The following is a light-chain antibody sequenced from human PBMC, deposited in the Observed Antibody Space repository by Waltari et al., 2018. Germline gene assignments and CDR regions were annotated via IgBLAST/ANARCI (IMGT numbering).Light chain of an antibody. V-gene: IGKV3-15*01. J-gene: IGKJ4*01. Sequence: MTQSPSSLSASVGDRVTITCRASQSVSSNLAWYQQKPGQAPRLLIYRASTRATDIPARFSGSGSGTEFTLTISSLQSEDFAVYYCQQYNNWPLTFGGGTKVEIK. CDR3: QQYNNWPLT. CDR2: RAS. CDR1: QSVSSN.